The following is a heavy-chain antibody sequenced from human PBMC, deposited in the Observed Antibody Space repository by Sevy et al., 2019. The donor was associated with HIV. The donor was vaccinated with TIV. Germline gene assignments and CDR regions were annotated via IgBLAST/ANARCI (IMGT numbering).Heavy chain of an antibody. J-gene: IGHJ4*01. Sequence: GGSLRLSCAASGFAFSTHAMHWVRQAPGKGLEWVAVISYEGTETFYAASVEGRFTISRDNSKNMLSLQINSLRPEDTAVYYCARDCGNSVKWYPLYWGHGTLVTVSS. V-gene: IGHV3-30-3*01. CDR3: ARDCGNSVKWYPLY. D-gene: IGHD2-2*01. CDR2: ISYEGTET. CDR1: GFAFSTHA.